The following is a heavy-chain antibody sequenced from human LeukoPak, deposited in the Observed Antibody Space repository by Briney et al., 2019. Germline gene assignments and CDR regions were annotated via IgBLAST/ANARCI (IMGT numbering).Heavy chain of an antibody. Sequence: GGSLRLSCKASGXTFNSYAMSWVRQAPGKGLEWVSAISGSGASTFYADSVKGRFTISRDNSRSTVHLQMNSLRAEDTAIYYCAKDEGTMTAPYWGQGTLVTVSS. V-gene: IGHV3-23*01. J-gene: IGHJ4*02. CDR2: ISGSGAST. CDR3: AKDEGTMTAPY. CDR1: GXTFNSYA.